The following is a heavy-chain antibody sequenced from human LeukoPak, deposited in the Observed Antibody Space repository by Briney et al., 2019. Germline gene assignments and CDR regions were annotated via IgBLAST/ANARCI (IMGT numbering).Heavy chain of an antibody. V-gene: IGHV4-34*01. J-gene: IGHJ3*02. D-gene: IGHD3-10*01. CDR2: INHSGST. CDR3: ARFGGDAFDI. CDR1: GGSFSGYY. Sequence: PSETLSLTCAVYGGSFSGYYWSWIRQPPGKGLEWIGEINHSGSTNYNPSLKSRVTISVDTSKNQFSLKLSSVTAADTAMCYCARFGGDAFDIWGQGTMVTVSS.